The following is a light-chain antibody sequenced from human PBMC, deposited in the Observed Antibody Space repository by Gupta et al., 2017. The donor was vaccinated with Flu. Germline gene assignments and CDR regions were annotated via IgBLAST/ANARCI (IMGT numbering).Light chain of an antibody. CDR1: SSDMGDYNY. J-gene: IGLJ3*02. CDR2: EVS. V-gene: IGLV2-14*01. CDR3: RSYNRSRTLNCL. Sequence: QSALTHPASVSGSPGQAFTISCTGTSSDMGDYNYVSWYQQHPGKAPKGLIDEVSQRPSGFSRRFAGSKSANTAFLNITGLQDEDEADYYCRSYNRSRTLNCLFGGGTKLTVL.